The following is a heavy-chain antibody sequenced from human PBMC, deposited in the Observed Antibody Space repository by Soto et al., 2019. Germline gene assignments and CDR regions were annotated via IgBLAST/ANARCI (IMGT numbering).Heavy chain of an antibody. CDR2: ISSSSIYI. CDR1: GFTFSSYI. J-gene: IGHJ6*02. CDR3: ARDLIAITMVRGVMDGMDV. V-gene: IGHV3-21*01. Sequence: GGSLRLSCAASGFTFSSYIMNWVRQAPGKGLEWVSSISSSSIYIYYADSVKGRFTISRDNAKNSLYLQMNSLRAEDTAVYYCARDLIAITMVRGVMDGMDVWGQGTTLTV. D-gene: IGHD3-10*01.